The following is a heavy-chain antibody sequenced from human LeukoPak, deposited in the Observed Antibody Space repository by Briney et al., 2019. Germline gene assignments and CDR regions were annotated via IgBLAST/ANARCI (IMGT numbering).Heavy chain of an antibody. V-gene: IGHV3-30-3*01. CDR3: AREVVVAATPLDY. Sequence: GGSLRLSCAASGFTFSSYAMYWVRQGPGKGLEWVAVISYDGSNKYYADSVKGRFTISRDNSKNTLYLQMNSLRAEDTAVYYCAREVVVAATPLDYWGQGTLVTVSS. CDR2: ISYDGSNK. CDR1: GFTFSSYA. D-gene: IGHD2-15*01. J-gene: IGHJ4*02.